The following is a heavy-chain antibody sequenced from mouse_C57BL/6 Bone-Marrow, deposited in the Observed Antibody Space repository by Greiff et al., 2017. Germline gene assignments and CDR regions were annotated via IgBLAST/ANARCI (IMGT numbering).Heavy chain of an antibody. J-gene: IGHJ1*03. CDR1: GYAFSSYW. Sequence: QVQLQQSGAELVKPGASVKISCKASGYAFSSYWMNWVKQRPGKGLEWIGQIYPGDGDTNYNGKFKGKATLTADKSSSTAYMQLSSLTSEDSAVYFCARVDYYGSTHYWYFDVWGTGTTVTVSS. CDR2: IYPGDGDT. CDR3: ARVDYYGSTHYWYFDV. V-gene: IGHV1-80*01. D-gene: IGHD1-1*01.